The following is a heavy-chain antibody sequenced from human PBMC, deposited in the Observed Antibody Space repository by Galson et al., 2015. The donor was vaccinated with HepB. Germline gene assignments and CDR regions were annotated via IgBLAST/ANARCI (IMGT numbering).Heavy chain of an antibody. CDR3: ARSPLRFLDWLPYYDYYYMDV. V-gene: IGHV7-4-1*02. CDR1: GYTFTDYV. Sequence: SVKVSCKASGYTFTDYVVNWVRQAPGQGLEWMGWMNTNTGKPTYAPGFEGRVAFPLDTSVTTAYLQISSLETDDTAGYYCARSPLRFLDWLPYYDYYYMDVGGEGTTVTVSS. D-gene: IGHD3-3*01. J-gene: IGHJ6*03. CDR2: MNTNTGKP.